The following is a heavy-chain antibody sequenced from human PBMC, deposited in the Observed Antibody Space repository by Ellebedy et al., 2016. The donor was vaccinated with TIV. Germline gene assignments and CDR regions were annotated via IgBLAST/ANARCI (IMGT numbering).Heavy chain of an antibody. CDR3: ARGEIYTSSPLGY. CDR1: GFTFTTYT. CDR2: ISSSGSYI. J-gene: IGHJ4*02. Sequence: ESLKISXAASGFTFTTYTMNWVRQAPGKGLEWVSSISSSGSYIYYADSLKGRFTISRDNAKNSLSLQMNSLRAEDTAVYYCARGEIYTSSPLGYWGQGTLVTVSS. V-gene: IGHV3-21*01. D-gene: IGHD6-6*01.